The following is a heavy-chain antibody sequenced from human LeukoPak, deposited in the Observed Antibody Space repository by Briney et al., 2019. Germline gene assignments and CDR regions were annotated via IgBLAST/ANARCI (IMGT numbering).Heavy chain of an antibody. J-gene: IGHJ4*02. CDR2: ISSSSSTI. CDR1: GFTFRSYS. D-gene: IGHD3-22*01. CDR3: ARDFDSSGYYYDSFDY. Sequence: GCSLRLSCAASGFTFRSYSMNWVRPAPGKGLEWVSYISSSSSTIYDAASVKGRFTISRDNAKNSLYLQMNSLRDEDTAVYYCARDFDSSGYYYDSFDYWGQGSLVTVSS. V-gene: IGHV3-48*02.